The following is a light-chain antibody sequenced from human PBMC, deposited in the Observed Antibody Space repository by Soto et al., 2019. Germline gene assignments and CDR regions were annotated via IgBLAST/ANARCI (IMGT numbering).Light chain of an antibody. J-gene: IGKJ1*01. CDR2: AAS. CDR3: QQYYSYPRT. V-gene: IGKV1-8*01. Sequence: IQMTQSPSSVSASVGDTVSITCRASQTISSWLAWYQQKPGKAPKLLIYAASTLQSGVPSRFSGSGSGTDFTLTISCLQSEDFATYYCQQYYSYPRTFGQGTKVDIK. CDR1: QTISSW.